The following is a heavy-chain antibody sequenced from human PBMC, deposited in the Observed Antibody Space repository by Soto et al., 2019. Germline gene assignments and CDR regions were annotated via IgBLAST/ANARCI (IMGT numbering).Heavy chain of an antibody. CDR3: ARDPASCGGDCSYWDFDL. Sequence: QVQLVESGGGLVKPGGSLRLSCAASGFTFSDYYMNWIRQAPGKGLEWVSYINSRSSYTNYAASVKGRFTISRDNAKKSLYLQMNRLRVEDTAVYYCARDPASCGGDCSYWDFDLWGRGTLVTVSS. CDR2: INSRSSYT. V-gene: IGHV3-11*06. J-gene: IGHJ2*01. D-gene: IGHD2-21*02. CDR1: GFTFSDYY.